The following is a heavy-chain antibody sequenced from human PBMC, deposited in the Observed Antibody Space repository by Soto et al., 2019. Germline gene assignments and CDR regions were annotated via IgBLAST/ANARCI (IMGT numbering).Heavy chain of an antibody. CDR1: GYSFTSYW. V-gene: IGHV5-10-1*01. D-gene: IGHD3-22*01. CDR2: IDPSDSYT. Sequence: PGESLKISCKGSGYSFTSYWISWVRQMPGKGLEWMGRIDPSDSYTNYSPSFQGHVTISADKSISTAYLQWSSLKASDTAMYYCARHTGRLKYYYDSSGSRDAFNIWGQGTMVT. J-gene: IGHJ3*02. CDR3: ARHTGRLKYYYDSSGSRDAFNI.